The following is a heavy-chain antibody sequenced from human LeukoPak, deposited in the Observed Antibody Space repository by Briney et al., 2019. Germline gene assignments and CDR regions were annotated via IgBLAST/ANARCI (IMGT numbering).Heavy chain of an antibody. CDR2: ISSSGSTI. D-gene: IGHD1-26*01. Sequence: GGSLRLPCAASGFTFSSYEMNWVRQAPGKGLEWVSYISSSGSTIYYADSVKGRFTISRDNAKNSLYLQMNSLRAEDTAVYYCARVEVWWELLPSDYWGQGTLVTVSS. CDR1: GFTFSSYE. J-gene: IGHJ4*02. V-gene: IGHV3-48*03. CDR3: ARVEVWWELLPSDY.